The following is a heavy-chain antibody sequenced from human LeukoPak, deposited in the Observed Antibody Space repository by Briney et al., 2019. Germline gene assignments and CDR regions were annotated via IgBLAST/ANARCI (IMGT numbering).Heavy chain of an antibody. CDR3: ARDGYCSNKRCYGMDV. CDR1: GFTFNMYW. J-gene: IGHJ6*02. CDR2: INSDGTST. Sequence: PGGSLRLSCAASGFTFNMYWMHWVRQAPGKGLVWVSRINSDGTSTSYADSVKGRFTISRDNAKHTLYLQMNSLRAEDTAMYYCARDGYCSNKRCYGMDVWGQGTTVTVSS. V-gene: IGHV3-74*01. D-gene: IGHD2-2*03.